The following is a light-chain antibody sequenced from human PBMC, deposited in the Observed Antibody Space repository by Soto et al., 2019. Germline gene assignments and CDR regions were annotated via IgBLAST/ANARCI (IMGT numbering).Light chain of an antibody. CDR1: RSIGSW. J-gene: IGKJ4*02. V-gene: IGKV1-5*01. CDR3: QKYNSFSKT. CDR2: AAS. Sequence: DIQMTQSPSRLSASVGDRVTITCRASRSIGSWLAWYQQKPGKAPNLLIYAASTLETGVPSRFSGSGYGTEFTLTIASLQPDDSASYYCQKYNSFSKTFGRGTKVEIK.